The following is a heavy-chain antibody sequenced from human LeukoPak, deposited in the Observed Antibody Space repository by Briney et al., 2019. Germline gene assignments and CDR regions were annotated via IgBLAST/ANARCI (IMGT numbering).Heavy chain of an antibody. CDR2: IFYSGST. V-gene: IGHV4-39*01. J-gene: IGHJ4*02. CDR3: ARRRVDNRSGWYFDY. D-gene: IGHD6-25*01. CDR1: GFTFSDYY. Sequence: LRLSCAASGFTFSDYYMSWIRQSPGKGLEWIGSIFYSGSTYYNPSLKSRVTISVDTSKNQFSLKLSSVTASDTAVYYCARRRVDNRSGWYFDYWGEGTLVTVSS.